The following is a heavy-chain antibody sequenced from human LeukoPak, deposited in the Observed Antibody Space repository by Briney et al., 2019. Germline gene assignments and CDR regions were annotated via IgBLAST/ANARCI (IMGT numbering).Heavy chain of an antibody. CDR3: ARSRRGYSYGPTYNWFDP. V-gene: IGHV1-2*02. Sequence: ASVKVSCKASGYTFTGYYMHWVRQAPGQGLEWMGWINPNSGGTNYAQKFQGRVTMTRDKSISTAYLQWSSLKASDTAMYYCARSRRGYSYGPTYNWFDPWGQGTLVTVSS. J-gene: IGHJ5*02. CDR2: INPNSGGT. D-gene: IGHD5-18*01. CDR1: GYTFTGYY.